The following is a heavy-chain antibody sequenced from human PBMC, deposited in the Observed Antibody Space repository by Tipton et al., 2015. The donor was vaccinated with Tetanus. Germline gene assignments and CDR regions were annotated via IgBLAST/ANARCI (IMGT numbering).Heavy chain of an antibody. D-gene: IGHD1-26*01. Sequence: TLSLTCTVSGGSISSSSYYWGWIRQPPGKGLEWIGSTYYNPSLKSRVSISVDTSMNSFSLNLSSVTAADTAVYYCARDGSGFGGSYDYWGQGTLVTVSS. J-gene: IGHJ4*02. V-gene: IGHV4-39*07. CDR3: ARDGSGFGGSYDY. CDR2: T. CDR1: GGSISSSSYY.